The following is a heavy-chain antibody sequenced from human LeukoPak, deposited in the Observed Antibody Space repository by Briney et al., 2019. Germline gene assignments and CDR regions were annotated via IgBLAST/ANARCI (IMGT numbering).Heavy chain of an antibody. CDR2: INHRGSA. D-gene: IGHD4-17*01. CDR1: GGSFSGHY. Sequence: SETLSLTCAVYGGSFSGHYCSWIRQPPGKGLEYIGEINHRGSANYNPSLKSRVTISLDTSKNQFSLKLSSVTAADTAVYYCATPLLRRHMDVWGKGTTVTVSS. V-gene: IGHV4-34*01. CDR3: ATPLLRRHMDV. J-gene: IGHJ6*03.